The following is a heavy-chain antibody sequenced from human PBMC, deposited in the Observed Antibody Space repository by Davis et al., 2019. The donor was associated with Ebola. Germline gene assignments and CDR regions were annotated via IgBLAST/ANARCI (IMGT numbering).Heavy chain of an antibody. D-gene: IGHD3-3*01. CDR2: ISYDGSNE. Sequence: GGSLRLSCAAFGFTFSSYAMHWVRQAPGKGLEWVAVISYDGSNEYYADSVKGRFTISRDNSKNTLYLQVNSLTPEDTAVYYCARTPRYDSNWYFDLWGRGTLVTVSS. V-gene: IGHV3-30*04. J-gene: IGHJ2*01. CDR1: GFTFSSYA. CDR3: ARTPRYDSNWYFDL.